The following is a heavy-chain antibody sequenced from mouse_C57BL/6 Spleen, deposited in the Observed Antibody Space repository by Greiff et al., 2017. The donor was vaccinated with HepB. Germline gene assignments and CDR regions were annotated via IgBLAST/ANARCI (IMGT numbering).Heavy chain of an antibody. Sequence: QVQLQQSGAELVKPGASVKISCKASGYAFSSYWMTWVKQRPGKGLEWIGQIYPGDGDTNYNGKFKGKATLTADKSSSTAYMQLSSLTSEDSAVYFCARGYDPAWFAYWGQGTLVTVSA. CDR2: IYPGDGDT. D-gene: IGHD2-2*01. V-gene: IGHV1-80*01. J-gene: IGHJ3*01. CDR3: ARGYDPAWFAY. CDR1: GYAFSSYW.